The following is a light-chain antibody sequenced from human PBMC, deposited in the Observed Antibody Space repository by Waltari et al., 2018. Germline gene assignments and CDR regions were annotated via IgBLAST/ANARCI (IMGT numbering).Light chain of an antibody. CDR3: QSYDGGIWV. J-gene: IGLJ3*02. V-gene: IGLV6-57*04. CDR1: SGSIGRNY. Sequence: FMLTQPHSVSESPGKTVTISCTRNSGSIGRNYVQWYHQRPGGAPTIVIFEDDQRPSGVPDRFSGSIDSASNSASLTLSGLEIEDEGDYYCQSYDGGIWVFGGGTRLTVL. CDR2: EDD.